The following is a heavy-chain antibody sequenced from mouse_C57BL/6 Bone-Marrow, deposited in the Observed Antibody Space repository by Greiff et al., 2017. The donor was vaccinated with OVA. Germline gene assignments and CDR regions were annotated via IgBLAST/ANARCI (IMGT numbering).Heavy chain of an antibody. CDR3: ARPHYYCRSYGRYFDV. J-gene: IGHJ1*03. D-gene: IGHD1-1*01. CDR1: GYTFTSYG. V-gene: IGHV1-81*01. CDR2: IYPRRGNT. Sequence: QVQLKESGAELARPGASVKLSCKASGYTFTSYGISWVKQRTGQGLEWIGEIYPRRGNTYYNEKFKGKATLTAEKYSSTAYMELRSLTSEDSAVYFCARPHYYCRSYGRYFDVWGTGTTVTVSS.